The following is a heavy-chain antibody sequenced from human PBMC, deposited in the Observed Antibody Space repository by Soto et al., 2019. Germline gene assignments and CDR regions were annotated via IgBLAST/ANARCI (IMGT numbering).Heavy chain of an antibody. V-gene: IGHV1-18*01. CDR1: GYTFTSYG. Sequence: GASVKVSCKASGYTFTSYGISWVRQAPGQGLEWMGWISAYNGNTNYAQKLQGRVTMTTDTSTSTAYMELRSLRSEDTAVYYCARVYCSGGSCYGIDYWGQGALVTVSS. CDR3: ARVYCSGGSCYGIDY. J-gene: IGHJ4*02. CDR2: ISAYNGNT. D-gene: IGHD2-15*01.